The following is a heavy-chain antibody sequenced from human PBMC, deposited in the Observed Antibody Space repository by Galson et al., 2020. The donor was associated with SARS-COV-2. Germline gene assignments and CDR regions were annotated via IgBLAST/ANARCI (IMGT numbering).Heavy chain of an antibody. CDR2: IDPSCDSS. Sequence: GESLKISCKASGYTFINYYIHWVRQAPGQGLEWMGIIDPSCDSSTYAQNFQGRVTFTRDTSTSTVYMDLRGLTSDDTAVYYCARDLVPSELTARPGECDSWGQGTLVTVSS. V-gene: IGHV1-46*01. D-gene: IGHD6-6*01. CDR1: GYTFINYY. CDR3: ARDLVPSELTARPGECDS. J-gene: IGHJ4*02.